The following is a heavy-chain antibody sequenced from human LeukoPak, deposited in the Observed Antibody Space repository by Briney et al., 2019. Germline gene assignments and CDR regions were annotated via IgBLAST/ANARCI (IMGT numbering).Heavy chain of an antibody. D-gene: IGHD2-2*01. V-gene: IGHV4-59*12. CDR3: ARGVSCSSTSCHRWSRRQFDI. Sequence: SETLSLTCTVSGGSISNYYWNWIRQPPGKGLEWIGYIYSSGTTNYNPSLKSRVTISVDTSKNQFSLNLSSVTAADTAVYYCARGVSCSSTSCHRWSRRQFDIWGQGTMVTVSS. CDR2: IYSSGTT. J-gene: IGHJ3*02. CDR1: GGSISNYY.